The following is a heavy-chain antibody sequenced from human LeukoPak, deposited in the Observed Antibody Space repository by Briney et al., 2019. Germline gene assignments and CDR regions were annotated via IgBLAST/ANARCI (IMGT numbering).Heavy chain of an antibody. CDR3: ARTSGSSGWYRDSYDY. CDR1: GFTFDDYG. V-gene: IGHV3-20*04. Sequence: PGGSLRLSCAASGFTFDDYGMSWVRQAPGKGLEWVSGINWNGGSTGYADSVKGRFTISRDNAKNSLYLQMNSLRAEDTALYYCARTSGSSGWYRDSYDYWGQGTLVTVSS. D-gene: IGHD6-19*01. CDR2: INWNGGST. J-gene: IGHJ4*02.